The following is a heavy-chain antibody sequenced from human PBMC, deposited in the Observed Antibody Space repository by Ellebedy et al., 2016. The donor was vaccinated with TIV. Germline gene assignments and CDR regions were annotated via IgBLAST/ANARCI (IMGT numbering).Heavy chain of an antibody. CDR1: GVSISSRGYY. V-gene: IGHV4-39*02. J-gene: IGHJ4*02. Sequence: MPSETLSLTCTVSGVSISSRGYYWDRIRPPPGQGLEWIGSFSDSGSTFYNPSLRSRVSSSVEPSKNQFSLKLRSLTAEETAVYYCAKEIPVAARIEYWGQGALVTVSS. D-gene: IGHD6-19*01. CDR2: FSDSGST. CDR3: AKEIPVAARIEY.